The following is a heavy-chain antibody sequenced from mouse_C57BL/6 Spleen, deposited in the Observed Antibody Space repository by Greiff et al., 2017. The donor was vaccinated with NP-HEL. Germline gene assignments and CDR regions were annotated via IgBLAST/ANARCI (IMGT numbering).Heavy chain of an antibody. J-gene: IGHJ3*01. V-gene: IGHV1-52*01. CDR2: IDPSDSET. CDR1: GYTFTSYW. CDR3: ARGGYDYDAWFAY. D-gene: IGHD2-4*01. Sequence: QVHVKQPGAELVRPGSSVKLSCKASGYTFTSYWMHWVKQRPIQGLEWIGNIDPSDSETHYNQKFKDKATLTVDKSSSTAYMQLSSLTSEDSAVYYCARGGYDYDAWFAYWGQGTLVTVSA.